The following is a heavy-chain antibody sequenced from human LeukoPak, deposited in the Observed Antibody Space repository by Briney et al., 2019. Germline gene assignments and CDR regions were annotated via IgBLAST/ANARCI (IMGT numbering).Heavy chain of an antibody. J-gene: IGHJ3*02. CDR1: GGSISSSNW. V-gene: IGHV4-4*02. CDR3: ARIKGYSGYPDAFDI. CDR2: IYHSGST. Sequence: SGTLSLTCAVSGGSISSSNWWSWVRQPPGKGLEWIGEIYHSGSTNYNPSLKSRVTISVDKSKNQFSLKLSSMTAADTAVYYCARIKGYSGYPDAFDIWGQGTMVTVSS. D-gene: IGHD5-12*01.